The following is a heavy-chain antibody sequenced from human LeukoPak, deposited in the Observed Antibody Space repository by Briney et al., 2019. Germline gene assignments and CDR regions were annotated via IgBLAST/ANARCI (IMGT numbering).Heavy chain of an antibody. J-gene: IGHJ4*02. CDR1: GFTFSSYS. V-gene: IGHV3-21*01. CDR3: ARESVSGALDY. D-gene: IGHD2-15*01. CDR2: ISSSSSYI. Sequence: GGSLRLSCAASGFTFSSYSMNWVRQAPGKGLEWVSSISSSSSYIYYADSVKGRFTISRDNAKNSLYLQMDSLRAEDTAVYYCARESVSGALDYWGQGTLVTVSS.